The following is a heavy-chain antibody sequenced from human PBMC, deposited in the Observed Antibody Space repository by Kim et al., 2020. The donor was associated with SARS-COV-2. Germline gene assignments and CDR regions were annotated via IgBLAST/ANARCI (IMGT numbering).Heavy chain of an antibody. V-gene: IGHV4-61*01. J-gene: IGHJ4*02. CDR2: IYYSGST. CDR1: GGSVSSGSYY. D-gene: IGHD3-10*01. CDR3: AREWRDYGSGSYSDY. Sequence: SETLSLTCTVSGGSVSSGSYYWSWIRQPPGKGLEWIVYIYYSGSTNYNPSLKSRVTISVDTSKNQFSLKLSSVTAADTAVYYCAREWRDYGSGSYSDYWGQGTLDTVSS.